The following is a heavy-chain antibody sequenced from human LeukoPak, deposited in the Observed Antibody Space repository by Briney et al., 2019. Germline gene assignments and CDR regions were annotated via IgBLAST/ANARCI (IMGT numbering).Heavy chain of an antibody. D-gene: IGHD1-14*01. Sequence: PGGSLRLSCAVSGFTVSNNYMSWIRQPPGKGLEWVSLMYIGGGTYYPDSVKGRFTISRDNSKNTLYLQMNSLRAEDTAVYYCAGPGQAGYWGPGTLVTVSS. CDR3: AGPGQAGY. J-gene: IGHJ4*02. CDR2: MYIGGGT. V-gene: IGHV3-66*01. CDR1: GFTVSNNY.